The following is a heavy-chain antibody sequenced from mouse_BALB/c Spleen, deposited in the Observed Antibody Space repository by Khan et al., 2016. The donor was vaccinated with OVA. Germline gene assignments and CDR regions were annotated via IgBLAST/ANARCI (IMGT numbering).Heavy chain of an antibody. CDR1: GFTFSSYS. CDR3: ADHLTGSFAD. Sequence: EVQLQESGGDLVKPGGSLKLSCAASGFTFSSYSMSWVRQTPDKRLEWVASISSGGDYTYSPDSVKGRFTISRDNAKNTLYLQMSDLKSEDTAMYYCADHLTGSFADWGQGTLVTVSA. CDR2: ISSGGDYT. D-gene: IGHD4-1*01. J-gene: IGHJ3*01. V-gene: IGHV5-6*01.